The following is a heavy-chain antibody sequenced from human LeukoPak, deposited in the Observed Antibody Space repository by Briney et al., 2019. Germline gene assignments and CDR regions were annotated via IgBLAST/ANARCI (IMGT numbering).Heavy chain of an antibody. D-gene: IGHD6-19*01. V-gene: IGHV1-18*01. CDR3: ARDDGAAVTGNFDY. CDR1: GYTFITYG. J-gene: IGHJ4*02. Sequence: APVKVSCKASGYTFITYGISWVRQAPGQGLEWMGWISSYNGKTNYAQKFQGRVSMTTETSTSTAYMELRSLRSDDTALYYCARDDGAAVTGNFDYWGQGTLVTVSS. CDR2: ISSYNGKT.